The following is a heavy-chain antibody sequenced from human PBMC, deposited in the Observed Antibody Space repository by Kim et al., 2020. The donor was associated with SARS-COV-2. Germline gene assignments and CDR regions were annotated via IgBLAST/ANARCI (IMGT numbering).Heavy chain of an antibody. CDR1: GFTFNTYT. CDR3: ARGGAGSGFY. Sequence: GGSLRLSCAASGFTFNTYTMNWVRQAPGKGLEWVSSISSSSSYICYADSVKGRFTISRDNAKNSLYLQMNSLRAEDTAVYYCARGGAGSGFYWGQGTLVTVSS. J-gene: IGHJ4*02. D-gene: IGHD6-19*01. V-gene: IGHV3-21*01. CDR2: ISSSSSYI.